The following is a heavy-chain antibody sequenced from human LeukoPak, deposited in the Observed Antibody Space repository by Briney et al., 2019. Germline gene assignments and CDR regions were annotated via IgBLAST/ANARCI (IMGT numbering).Heavy chain of an antibody. CDR3: AKEKRSSGWYAY. CDR2: IWYDGSNK. CDR1: GFTFSSYG. V-gene: IGHV3-33*06. D-gene: IGHD6-19*01. J-gene: IGHJ4*02. Sequence: GGSLRLSCAASGFTFSSYGMHWVRQAPGKGLEWVAVIWYDGSNKYYADSVKGRFTISRDNSKNTLYLQMNSLRAEDTAVYYCAKEKRSSGWYAYWGQGTLVTVSS.